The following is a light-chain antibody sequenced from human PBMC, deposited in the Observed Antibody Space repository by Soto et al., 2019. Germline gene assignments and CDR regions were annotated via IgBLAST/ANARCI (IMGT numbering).Light chain of an antibody. J-gene: IGKJ4*01. CDR1: QGISTW. CDR3: QQVNTFPLT. V-gene: IGKV1D-12*01. CDR2: AAS. Sequence: IQMTQSPSSVSASVGDRVTIAFRSSQGISTWLSWYQQKPGKAPKLLIYAASTLQTGVPSRFSGSGSGTDFTLTISSLQHEDFATYYCQQVNTFPLTFGGGTKVDIK.